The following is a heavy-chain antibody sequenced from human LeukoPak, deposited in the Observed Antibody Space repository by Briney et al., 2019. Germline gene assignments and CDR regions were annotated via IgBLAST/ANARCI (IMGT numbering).Heavy chain of an antibody. Sequence: GGSLRLSCAASGFTVSSNYMSWVRQAPGKGLEWVSYISSSGSTIYYADSVKGRFTISRDNAKNSLYLQMNSLRAEDTAVYYCARGRVGANFDYWGQGTLVTVSS. CDR1: GFTVSSNY. D-gene: IGHD1-26*01. CDR3: ARGRVGANFDY. V-gene: IGHV3-11*01. CDR2: ISSSGSTI. J-gene: IGHJ4*02.